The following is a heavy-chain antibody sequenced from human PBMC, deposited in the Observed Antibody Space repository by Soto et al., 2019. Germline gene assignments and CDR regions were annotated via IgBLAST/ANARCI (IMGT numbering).Heavy chain of an antibody. Sequence: PSETLSLTCAVYGGSFSGYYWSWIRQPPGKGLEWIGEINHSGSTNYNPSLKSRVTISVDTSKNQFSLKLSSVTAADTAVYYCARDAAGIAARRHYYYGMDVWGQGTTVTVSS. J-gene: IGHJ6*02. D-gene: IGHD6-6*01. CDR2: INHSGST. CDR3: ARDAAGIAARRHYYYGMDV. CDR1: GGSFSGYY. V-gene: IGHV4-34*01.